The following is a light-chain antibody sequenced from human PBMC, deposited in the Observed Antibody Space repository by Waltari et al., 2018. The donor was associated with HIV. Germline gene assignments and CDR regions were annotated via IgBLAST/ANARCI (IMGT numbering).Light chain of an antibody. V-gene: IGLV2-18*01. CDR2: DVS. Sequence: QSALTQPPSVSGSPGPSVTISCTGTTSDVGSYNRVSWYRQPPGAAPKLMIFDVSHRPSGVPDRFSGSQSGNTASLTISGLQAEDEATYYCSLYTSTNTYVFGTGTEVTVL. J-gene: IGLJ1*01. CDR1: TSDVGSYNR. CDR3: SLYTSTNTYV.